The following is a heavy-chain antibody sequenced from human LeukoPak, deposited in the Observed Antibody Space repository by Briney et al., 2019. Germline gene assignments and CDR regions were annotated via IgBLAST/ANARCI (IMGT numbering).Heavy chain of an antibody. CDR1: GFTFSSYG. V-gene: IGHV3-30*18. CDR2: ISYDGSNK. Sequence: GGSLRLSCAASGFTFSSYGMHWVRQAPGKGLEWVAVISYDGSNKYYADSVKGRFTISRDNSKNTLYLQMNSLRAEDTAVYYCAKEYYYDSSGYFWGQGTLVTVSS. CDR3: AKEYYYDSSGYF. J-gene: IGHJ4*02. D-gene: IGHD3-22*01.